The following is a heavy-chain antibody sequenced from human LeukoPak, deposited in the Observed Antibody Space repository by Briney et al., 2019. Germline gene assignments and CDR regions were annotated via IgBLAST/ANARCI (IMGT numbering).Heavy chain of an antibody. CDR1: GFTFDDYA. J-gene: IGHJ4*02. CDR2: ISWNSGRI. V-gene: IGHV3-9*03. D-gene: IGHD4-17*01. Sequence: GRSLRLSCAASGFTFDDYAMHWVRQGPGKGLEWVTCISWNSGRIEYADSVKGRFTISRDNTKNSLYLQMNSLRTEDMALYYCAKARSATVTTYFDYWGQGTLVTVSP. CDR3: AKARSATVTTYFDY.